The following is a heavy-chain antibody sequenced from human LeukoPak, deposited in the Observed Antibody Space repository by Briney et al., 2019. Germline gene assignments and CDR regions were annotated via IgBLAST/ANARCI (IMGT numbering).Heavy chain of an antibody. Sequence: PGGSLRLSCAASGSTFSSHTMNWVRQAPGKGLEWISYISNTGSVIYYADSVKGRFTISRDNAKNSLYLQMNSLRAEDTAVYYRARQERRWLQSDFDYWGQGTLVTVSS. J-gene: IGHJ4*02. CDR3: ARQERRWLQSDFDY. CDR2: ISNTGSVI. D-gene: IGHD5-24*01. V-gene: IGHV3-48*04. CDR1: GSTFSSHT.